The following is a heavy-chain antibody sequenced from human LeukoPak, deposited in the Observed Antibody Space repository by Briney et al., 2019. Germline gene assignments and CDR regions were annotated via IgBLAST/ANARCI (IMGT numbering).Heavy chain of an antibody. V-gene: IGHV4-4*02. J-gene: IGHJ5*02. CDR1: GGSITSTNW. Sequence: SGTLSLTCGVSGGSITSTNWWSWVRQPPGQGLEWIGEVSLSGLTNYNPSLSSRVIMALDTSKNHLSLHLTSVTAADTAVYYCAKVAATGNWFDPWGQGTLVTVSS. CDR3: AKVAATGNWFDP. CDR2: VSLSGLT. D-gene: IGHD2-15*01.